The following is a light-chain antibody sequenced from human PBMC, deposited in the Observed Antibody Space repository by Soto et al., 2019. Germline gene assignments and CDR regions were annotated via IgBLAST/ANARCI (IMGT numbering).Light chain of an antibody. V-gene: IGKV3-15*01. J-gene: IGKJ4*01. Sequence: EIVLTQSPATLSLSPGERATLSCRASQSVNSHLAWYQHKPGQAPRLLIYGASSRATGIPTRFSGSGSGTEFTLTIDSLQSEDFAIYFCQQYNNWPGTFGGGTKVDIK. CDR1: QSVNSH. CDR2: GAS. CDR3: QQYNNWPGT.